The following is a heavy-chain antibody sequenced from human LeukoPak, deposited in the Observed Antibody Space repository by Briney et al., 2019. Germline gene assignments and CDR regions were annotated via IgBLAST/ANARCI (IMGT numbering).Heavy chain of an antibody. J-gene: IGHJ6*03. D-gene: IGHD2-2*01. CDR2: ISWNSGSI. CDR1: GFTFDDHA. V-gene: IGHV3-9*01. CDR3: AKDSCSSTSCYPFDYMDV. Sequence: GRSLRLSCAASGFTFDDHAMHWVRQAPGKGLEWVSGISWNSGSIGYADSVKGRFTISRDNAKNSLYLQMNSLRAEDTALYYCAKDSCSSTSCYPFDYMDVWGKGTTVTVSS.